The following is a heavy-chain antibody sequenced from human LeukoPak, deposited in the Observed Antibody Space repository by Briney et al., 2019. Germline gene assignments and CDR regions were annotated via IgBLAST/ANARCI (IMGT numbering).Heavy chain of an antibody. CDR3: ARMKTYYYGSGSPFDY. J-gene: IGHJ4*02. V-gene: IGHV3-74*01. CDR2: INSDGSST. CDR1: GFTFSSYW. Sequence: PGGSLRLSCAASGFTFSSYWMHWVRQAPGKGLVWVSRINSDGSSTSYADSVKGRFTNSRDNAKNTLYLQMNSLRAEDTAVYYCARMKTYYYGSGSPFDYWGQGTLVTVSS. D-gene: IGHD3-10*01.